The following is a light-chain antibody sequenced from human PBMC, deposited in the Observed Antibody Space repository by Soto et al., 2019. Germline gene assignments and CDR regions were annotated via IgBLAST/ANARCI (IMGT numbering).Light chain of an antibody. J-gene: IGKJ4*01. Sequence: EIVLVQSPGTLSLSPGERATLSCRASQSLAGNYLAWYQQKPGQAPRLLIDGASTRATGTPDRFSGSGSGTDFTLTISRLEPEDFAVYYWQQYGTSPPLTFGGGTKVEIK. CDR3: QQYGTSPPLT. CDR2: GAS. CDR1: QSLAGNY. V-gene: IGKV3-20*01.